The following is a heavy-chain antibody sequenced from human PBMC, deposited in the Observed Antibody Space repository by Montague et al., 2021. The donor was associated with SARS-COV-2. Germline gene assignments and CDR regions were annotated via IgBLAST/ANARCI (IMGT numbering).Heavy chain of an antibody. CDR3: AHRAGKWFGESRRYYFDY. CDR1: GFSLSTSGVG. V-gene: IGHV2-5*02. J-gene: IGHJ4*02. CDR2: IYWDDDK. Sequence: PALVKPTQTLTLTCTFSGFSLSTSGVGVGWFRKPPGKALEWLALIYWDDDKHYSSSLKSRLTITKDTSNNQAVLTMTNMDPVDTATYYCAHRAGKWFGESRRYYFDYWGQGTLVTVSS. D-gene: IGHD3-10*01.